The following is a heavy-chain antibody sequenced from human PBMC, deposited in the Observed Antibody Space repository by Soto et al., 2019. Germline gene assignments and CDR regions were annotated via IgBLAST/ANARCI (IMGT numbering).Heavy chain of an antibody. Sequence: QVQLVQSGAEVKKPGSSVKVSCKASGGTFSSYAISWVRQAPGQGLEWMGGIIPIFGTANYAQKFQGRVTITADESTSTAYMELSSLRSEDTAVYYCARGVHDFWSGYYTPPPYVYGMDVWGQGTTVTVSS. CDR1: GGTFSSYA. J-gene: IGHJ6*02. CDR3: ARGVHDFWSGYYTPPPYVYGMDV. D-gene: IGHD3-3*01. CDR2: IIPIFGTA. V-gene: IGHV1-69*01.